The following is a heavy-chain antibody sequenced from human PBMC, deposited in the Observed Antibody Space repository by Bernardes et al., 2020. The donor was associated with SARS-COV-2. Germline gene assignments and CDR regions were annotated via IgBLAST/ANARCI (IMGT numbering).Heavy chain of an antibody. V-gene: IGHV4-34*01. CDR3: ARDRDGMDV. CDR2: INHSGST. Sequence: TLSLTCAVYGGSFSGYYWSWIRQPPGKGLEWIGEINHSGSTNYNPSLKSRVTISVDTSKNQFSLKLSSVTAADTAVYYCARDRDGMDVWGQGTTVTVSS. CDR1: GGSFSGYY. J-gene: IGHJ6*02.